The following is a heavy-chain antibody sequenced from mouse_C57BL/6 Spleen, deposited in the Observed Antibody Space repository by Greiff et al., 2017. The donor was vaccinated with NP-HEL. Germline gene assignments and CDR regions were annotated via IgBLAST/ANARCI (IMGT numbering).Heavy chain of an antibody. CDR1: GFTFSSYA. CDR2: ISSGGDYI. Sequence: EVKVVESGEGLVKPGGSLKLSCAASGFTFSSYAMSWVRQTPEKRLEWVAYISSGGDYIYYADTVKGRFTISRDNARNTLYLQMSSLKSEDTAMYYCTRAAYDYDGSGYAMDYWGQGTSVTVSS. D-gene: IGHD2-4*01. V-gene: IGHV5-9-1*02. CDR3: TRAAYDYDGSGYAMDY. J-gene: IGHJ4*01.